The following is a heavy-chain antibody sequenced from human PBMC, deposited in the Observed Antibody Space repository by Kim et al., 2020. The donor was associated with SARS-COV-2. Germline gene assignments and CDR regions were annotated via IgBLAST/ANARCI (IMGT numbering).Heavy chain of an antibody. Sequence: GGSLRLSCAASGLPFEIYWMAWVRQAPGKGPEWVAYIRHDGNEIYYGDSVKGRFTISRDNAKNSVYLQMNSLRVEDTAIYYCARDWGDDWGKGTLVTVSS. CDR1: GLPFEIYW. CDR2: IRHDGNEI. V-gene: IGHV3-7*01. J-gene: IGHJ4*02. CDR3: ARDWGDD. D-gene: IGHD3-16*01.